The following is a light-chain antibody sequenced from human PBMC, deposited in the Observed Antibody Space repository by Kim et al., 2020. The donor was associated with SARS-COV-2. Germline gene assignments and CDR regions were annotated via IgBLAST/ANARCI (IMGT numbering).Light chain of an antibody. CDR1: QDIRND. J-gene: IGKJ5*01. Sequence: ASVGDRVTITCRESQDIRNDLGWYQQNPGRATKRQIYGASSLQSGVPSRCSGSRSGTEFNLTISSVQPEDFATYFSLQHNTSPVTFGQGTRLEIK. V-gene: IGKV1-17*01. CDR3: LQHNTSPVT. CDR2: GAS.